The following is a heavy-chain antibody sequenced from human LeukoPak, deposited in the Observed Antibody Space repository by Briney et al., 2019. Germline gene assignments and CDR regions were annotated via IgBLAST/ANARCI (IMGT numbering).Heavy chain of an antibody. D-gene: IGHD6-13*01. Sequence: SETLSLTCAVYGGSFSGYYWSWIRQPPGKGLEWIGEINHSGSTNYNPSLKSRVTISVDTSKNQFSLKLSSVTAADTAVYYCRQQLGKWGFDYWGQGTLVTVSS. CDR3: RQQLGKWGFDY. J-gene: IGHJ4*02. CDR1: GGSFSGYY. CDR2: INHSGST. V-gene: IGHV4-34*01.